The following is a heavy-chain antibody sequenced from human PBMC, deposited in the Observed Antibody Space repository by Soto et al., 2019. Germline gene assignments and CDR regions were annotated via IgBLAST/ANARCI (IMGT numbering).Heavy chain of an antibody. Sequence: GGSLRLSCEASGFTFSSYWMSWVRQGLGKGLEWVANIKKDGSEKYYVDSVKGRFTISRDNAKNSLYLQMNSLRAEDTAVYYCARSGAHDAFDIWGQGTMVAVSS. V-gene: IGHV3-7*03. CDR3: ARSGAHDAFDI. D-gene: IGHD1-26*01. CDR1: GFTFSSYW. J-gene: IGHJ3*02. CDR2: IKKDGSEK.